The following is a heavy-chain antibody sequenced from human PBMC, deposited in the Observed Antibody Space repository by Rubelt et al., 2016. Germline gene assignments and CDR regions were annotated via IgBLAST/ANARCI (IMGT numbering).Heavy chain of an antibody. V-gene: IGHV4-59*08. Sequence: QVQLQESGPGLVKPSETLSLTCTVSGGSMNTYYWSWIRQPPGKGLEWIGYIYYTGRTDYNPSLKSRVTISVDTTKNQFSRKLSSVTAADTAVYYCARHGRAAARYYVWGQGTTVTVSS. CDR1: GGSMNTYY. CDR3: ARHGRAAARYYV. CDR2: IYYTGRT. J-gene: IGHJ6*02. D-gene: IGHD6-13*01.